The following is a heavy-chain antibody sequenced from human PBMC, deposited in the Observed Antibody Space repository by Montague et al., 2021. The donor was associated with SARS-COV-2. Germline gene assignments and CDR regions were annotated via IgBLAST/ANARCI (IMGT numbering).Heavy chain of an antibody. CDR2: INQNGSN. D-gene: IGHD3-22*01. CDR1: GGSISGYY. CDR3: ARGTRITMIVVGISDKWFDL. J-gene: IGHJ5*02. Sequence: SETLSLTCTVYGGSISGYYWSWIRQRPAKGLEWIGEINQNGSNNYNHSPKSRVTITVETSKNKYSLKLSSVTAAATAVYYYARGTRITMIVVGISDKWFDLWGQGTLVTVSS. V-gene: IGHV4-34*01.